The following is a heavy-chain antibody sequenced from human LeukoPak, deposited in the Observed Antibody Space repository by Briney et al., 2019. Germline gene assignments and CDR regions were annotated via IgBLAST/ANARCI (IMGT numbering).Heavy chain of an antibody. V-gene: IGHV5-51*01. Sequence: GESLKISCKGSGYSFTNYWIGWVRQMPGKGLEWMGIISPGDSDTRYSPSFQGQVTISADKSISTAYLQWSSLKASDTAMYYCARRPSAAGHHFDYWGQGTLVTVSS. CDR3: ARRPSAAGHHFDY. D-gene: IGHD6-13*01. J-gene: IGHJ4*02. CDR2: ISPGDSDT. CDR1: GYSFTNYW.